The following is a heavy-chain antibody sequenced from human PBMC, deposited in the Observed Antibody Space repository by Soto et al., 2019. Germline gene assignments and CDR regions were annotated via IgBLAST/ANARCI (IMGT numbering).Heavy chain of an antibody. CDR3: ARTKPTTVTTKGLDAFDI. CDR2: IWYDGSNR. V-gene: IGHV3-33*01. CDR1: GFTFSSYG. D-gene: IGHD4-17*01. Sequence: GGSLRLSCAASGFTFSSYGMHWVRQAPGKGLEWVAVIWYDGSNRYYADSVKGRFTISRDNSKNTLYLQMNSLRAEDTAVYYCARTKPTTVTTKGLDAFDIWGQGTMVTVSS. J-gene: IGHJ3*02.